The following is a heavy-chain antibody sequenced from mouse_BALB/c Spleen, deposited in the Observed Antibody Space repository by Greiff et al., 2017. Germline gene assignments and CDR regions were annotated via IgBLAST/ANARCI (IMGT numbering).Heavy chain of an antibody. CDR3: AREGYAHYFDY. V-gene: IGHV5-4*02. Sequence: EVQVVESGGGLVKPGGSLKLSCAASGFTFSDYYMYWVRQTPEKRLEWVATISDGGSYTYYPDSVKGRFTISRDNAKNNLYLQMSSLKSEDTAMYYCAREGYAHYFDYWGQGTTLTVSS. CDR1: GFTFSDYY. J-gene: IGHJ2*01. CDR2: ISDGGSYT. D-gene: IGHD2-10*02.